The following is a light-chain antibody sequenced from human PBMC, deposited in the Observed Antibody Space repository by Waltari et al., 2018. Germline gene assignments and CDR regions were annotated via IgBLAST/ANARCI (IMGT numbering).Light chain of an antibody. V-gene: IGLV3-19*01. Sequence: SSELTQDPAVSVALGQTVRITCQGDSLSTYYARWYQQKPGQAPIRVIYVKNTRPSEFPDRFAGSRAGNTASLTLTGAQAEDEADYYCTSRDSSGNHYVVFGGGTKLTVL. CDR1: SLSTYY. CDR2: VKN. CDR3: TSRDSSGNHYVV. J-gene: IGLJ2*01.